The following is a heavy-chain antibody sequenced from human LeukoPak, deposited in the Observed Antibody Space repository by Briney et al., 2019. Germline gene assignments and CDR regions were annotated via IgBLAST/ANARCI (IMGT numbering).Heavy chain of an antibody. J-gene: IGHJ4*02. V-gene: IGHV3-7*01. Sequence: PGGSLRLSCAASGFTFSSYWMSWVRQAPGKGLEWVANIKQDGSEKYYVDSVKGRFTISRDNAKNTLYLQMNSLRAEDTAVYYCAKDLSLIYYDSSGYDYWGQGTLVTVSS. CDR1: GFTFSSYW. CDR3: AKDLSLIYYDSSGYDY. D-gene: IGHD3-22*01. CDR2: IKQDGSEK.